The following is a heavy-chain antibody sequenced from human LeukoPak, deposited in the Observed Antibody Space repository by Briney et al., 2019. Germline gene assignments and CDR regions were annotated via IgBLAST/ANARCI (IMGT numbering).Heavy chain of an antibody. Sequence: GGSLRLSCAASGFTFSSYGMHWVRQAPDKGLEWVAFIRYDGSNKYYADSVKGRFTISRDNSKNTLYLQMNRLRAEDTAVYYCAKEYCSGGSCYSSITLFDYWGQGTLVTVSS. CDR1: GFTFSSYG. CDR3: AKEYCSGGSCYSSITLFDY. CDR2: IRYDGSNK. D-gene: IGHD2-15*01. J-gene: IGHJ4*02. V-gene: IGHV3-30*02.